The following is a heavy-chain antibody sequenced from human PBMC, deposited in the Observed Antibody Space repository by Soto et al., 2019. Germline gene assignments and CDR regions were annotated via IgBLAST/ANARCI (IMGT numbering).Heavy chain of an antibody. Sequence: SETLSVTCTVSGGSISSGGYYWSWIRQHPGKGLEWIGYIYYSGSTYYNPSLKSRVTISVDTSKNQFSLKLSSVTAADTAVYYCASTYTYYFDYWGQGTLVTVSS. D-gene: IGHD1-20*01. CDR1: GGSISSGGYY. J-gene: IGHJ4*02. V-gene: IGHV4-31*03. CDR3: ASTYTYYFDY. CDR2: IYYSGST.